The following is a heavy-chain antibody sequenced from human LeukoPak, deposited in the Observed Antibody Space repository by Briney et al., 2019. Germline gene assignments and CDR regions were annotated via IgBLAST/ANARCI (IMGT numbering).Heavy chain of an antibody. D-gene: IGHD5-12*01. J-gene: IGHJ4*02. V-gene: IGHV4-39*01. CDR2: IKNGGSP. CDR1: GGSISSSSSF. CDR3: ARLTWITDY. Sequence: SETLSHTCTVSGGSISSSSSFWGWIRQPPGKGLEWIGHIKNGGSPNYNPPLKSRVTISLDTSKNQFSLTVSSVTAADTAVYYCARLTWITDYWGQGTLVTVSS.